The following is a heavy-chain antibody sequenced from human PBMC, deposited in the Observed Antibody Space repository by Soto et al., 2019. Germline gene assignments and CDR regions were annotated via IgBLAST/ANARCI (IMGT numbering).Heavy chain of an antibody. Sequence: KPSETLSLTCAVSGFSISSGYYWGWIRQPPGKGLEWIGSMYYSGTTYYNPSLKSRVAISVDTSKNQFSLKLRSVTAADTAVYYCAGDWYRDGYTGGYFDYWGQGTLVTVSS. J-gene: IGHJ4*02. CDR1: GFSISSGYY. V-gene: IGHV4-38-2*02. CDR3: AGDWYRDGYTGGYFDY. D-gene: IGHD1-26*01. CDR2: MYYSGTT.